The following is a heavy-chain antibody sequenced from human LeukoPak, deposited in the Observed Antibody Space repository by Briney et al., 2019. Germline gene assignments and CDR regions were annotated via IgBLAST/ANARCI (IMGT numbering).Heavy chain of an antibody. J-gene: IGHJ4*02. D-gene: IGHD4-23*01. CDR3: ARAAYGGVIEY. CDR2: IYNSGRA. CDR1: GGSISSYY. Sequence: SETLSLTCSVSGGSISSYYWNWIRQPPGKGLEWIGYIYNSGRANYNPSLKSRVTISVDTSKNQFSLKLSSVTAADTAVFYCARAAYGGVIEYWGQGTLVTVSS. V-gene: IGHV4-59*01.